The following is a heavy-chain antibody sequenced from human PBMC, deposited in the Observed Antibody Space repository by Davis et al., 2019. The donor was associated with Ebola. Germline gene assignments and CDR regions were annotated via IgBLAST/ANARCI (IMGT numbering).Heavy chain of an antibody. CDR2: IFYSGKT. D-gene: IGHD6-19*01. Sequence: MPSETLSLTCTVSGGSVSTSSYYWGWIRQPPGKGLEWIGSIFYSGKTYYNSSLQSRVTISVDTSKNQFSLKLSSVTAADTAVYYCAIPSGRYYYYYGMDVWGQGTTVTVSS. CDR1: GGSVSTSSYY. CDR3: AIPSGRYYYYYGMDV. V-gene: IGHV4-39*07. J-gene: IGHJ6*02.